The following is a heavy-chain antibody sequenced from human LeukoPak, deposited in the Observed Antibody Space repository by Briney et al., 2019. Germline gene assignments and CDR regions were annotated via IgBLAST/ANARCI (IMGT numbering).Heavy chain of an antibody. CDR1: GFTVSSKY. CDR3: ARIGATTVTTGRNAFDI. D-gene: IGHD4-17*01. Sequence: GGSLRLSCAASGFTVSSKYMSWVRQAPGKGLEWVSVIYSGGSTYYADSVKGRFTISRDNAKNSLYLQMNSLRAEDTAVYYCARIGATTVTTGRNAFDIWGQGTMVTVSS. CDR2: IYSGGST. J-gene: IGHJ3*02. V-gene: IGHV3-53*01.